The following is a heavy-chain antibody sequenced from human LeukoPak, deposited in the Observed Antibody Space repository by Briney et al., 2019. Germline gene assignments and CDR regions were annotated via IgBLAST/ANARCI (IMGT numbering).Heavy chain of an antibody. CDR1: GGSISSGNYY. J-gene: IGHJ4*02. D-gene: IGHD6-13*01. Sequence: PSQTLSLTCTVSGGSISSGNYYWSWIRQPAGKGLEYIGRIYTSGGTSGSTYYNPSLKSRVTISVDTSKNQFSLKLSSVTAADTAVYYCARGGPGIAAAGRGFFDYWGQGTLVTVSS. V-gene: IGHV4-61*02. CDR3: ARGGPGIAAAGRGFFDY. CDR2: IYTSGGTSGST.